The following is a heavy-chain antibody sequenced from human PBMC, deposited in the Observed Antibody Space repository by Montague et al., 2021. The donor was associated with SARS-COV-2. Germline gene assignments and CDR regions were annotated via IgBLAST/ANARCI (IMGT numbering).Heavy chain of an antibody. CDR2: YI. D-gene: IGHD6-13*01. V-gene: IGHV3-21*01. CDR3: AILPLRGSWDYYFYGMAV. J-gene: IGHJ6*02. Sequence: YIYYADSVNGRFTISRDNVKNSLYLQMNSLRAEDTAVYYFAILPLRGSWDYYFYGMAVWGQGPTCTVSS.